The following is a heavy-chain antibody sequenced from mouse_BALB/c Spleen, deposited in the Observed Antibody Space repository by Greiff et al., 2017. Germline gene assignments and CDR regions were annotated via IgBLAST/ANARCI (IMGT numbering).Heavy chain of an antibody. V-gene: IGHV5-9-3*01. CDR1: GFTFSSYA. CDR2: ISSGGSYT. D-gene: IGHD4-1*01. J-gene: IGHJ4*01. CDR3: ARQGLTGTYYAMDY. Sequence: EVQRVESGGGLVKPGGSLKLSCAASGFTFSSYAMSWVRQTPEKRLEWVATISSGGSYTYYPDSVKGRFTISRDNAKNTLYLQMSSLRSEDTAMYYCARQGLTGTYYAMDYWGQGTSVTVSS.